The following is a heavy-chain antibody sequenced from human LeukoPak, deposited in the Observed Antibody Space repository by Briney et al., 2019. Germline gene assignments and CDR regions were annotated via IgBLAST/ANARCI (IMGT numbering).Heavy chain of an antibody. Sequence: ASVKVSCKASGYTFTSYGISWVRQAPGQGLEWMGWISAYNGNTNYAQKLQGRVTMTTDTSTSTAYMELRSLRSDDTAVYYCARTPILSVGAADYYYYYYMDVWGKGTTVTVSS. CDR1: GYTFTSYG. V-gene: IGHV1-18*01. D-gene: IGHD1-26*01. CDR3: ARTPILSVGAADYYYYYYMDV. J-gene: IGHJ6*03. CDR2: ISAYNGNT.